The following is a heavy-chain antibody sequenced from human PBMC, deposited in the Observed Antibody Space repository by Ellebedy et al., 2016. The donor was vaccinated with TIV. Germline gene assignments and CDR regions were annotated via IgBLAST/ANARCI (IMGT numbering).Heavy chain of an antibody. J-gene: IGHJ4*02. Sequence: GGSLRLSXAASGFTFSSYTMTWVRQAPGEGLEWVSSITSTADRTNYADSVKGRFTVSRDNSKNTVDLQVNSLRAEDTAVYYCARDGGGVGLRFPYWGQGTLVTVSS. CDR3: ARDGGGVGLRFPY. D-gene: IGHD5-12*01. V-gene: IGHV3-23*01. CDR2: ITSTADRT. CDR1: GFTFSSYT.